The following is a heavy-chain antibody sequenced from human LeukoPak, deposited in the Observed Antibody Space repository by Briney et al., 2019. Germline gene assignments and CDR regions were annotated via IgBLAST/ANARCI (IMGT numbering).Heavy chain of an antibody. Sequence: SETPSLTCTVSGASISSGSHHWSWIRQPAGRGLAWIGRIYTSGSTNYNPSLKSRVSISVDMSKNQFSLKLSSVTAADTAVYYCARDKGGFLYFGEYDPWGQGPWSPSPQ. CDR2: IYTSGST. CDR3: ARDKGGFLYFGEYDP. V-gene: IGHV4-61*02. D-gene: IGHD3-10*01. CDR1: GASISSGSHH. J-gene: IGHJ5*02.